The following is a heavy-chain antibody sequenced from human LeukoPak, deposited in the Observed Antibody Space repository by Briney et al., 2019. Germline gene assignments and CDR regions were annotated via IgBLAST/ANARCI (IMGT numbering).Heavy chain of an antibody. V-gene: IGHV3-23*01. D-gene: IGHD2-8*01. CDR1: GFPFSNFS. CDR2: TNSGGATT. J-gene: IGHJ4*02. CDR3: AKQSYARSLGE. Sequence: GGSLRLSCATSGFPFSNFSMSWVRQAPGKGLEWISTTNSGGATTDYAESVKGRFTISRDNSKNILYLQMSSLRVEDTAMYYCAKQSYARSLGEGGPGTLVTVSS.